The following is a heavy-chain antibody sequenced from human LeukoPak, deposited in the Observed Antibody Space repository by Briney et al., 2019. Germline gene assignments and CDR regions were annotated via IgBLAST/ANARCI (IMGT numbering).Heavy chain of an antibody. CDR2: IIPILGIA. Sequence: ASVKVSCKASGYTFTGYYMHWVRQAPGQGLEWMGRIIPILGIANYAQKFQGRVTITADKSTSTAYMELSSLRSEDTAVYYCARDAIAAAGTHADCWGQGTLVTVSS. V-gene: IGHV1-69*04. J-gene: IGHJ4*02. CDR1: GYTFTGYY. CDR3: ARDAIAAAGTHADC. D-gene: IGHD6-13*01.